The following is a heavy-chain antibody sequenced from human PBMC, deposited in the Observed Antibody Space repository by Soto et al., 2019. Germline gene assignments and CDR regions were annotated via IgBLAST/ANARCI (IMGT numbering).Heavy chain of an antibody. D-gene: IGHD5-18*01. CDR3: ARSCRTLDLTERGYSSWRPCFVY. Sequence: PGGSLRLSCAASGFTFSSYSMNWVRQAPGKGLEWVSSISSSSSYIYYADSVKGRFTISRDNAKNSLYLQMNSLRAEDTAVYYCARSCRTLDLTERGYSSWRPCFVYWGQGTLVTVSS. J-gene: IGHJ4*02. CDR2: ISSSSSYI. CDR1: GFTFSSYS. V-gene: IGHV3-21*01.